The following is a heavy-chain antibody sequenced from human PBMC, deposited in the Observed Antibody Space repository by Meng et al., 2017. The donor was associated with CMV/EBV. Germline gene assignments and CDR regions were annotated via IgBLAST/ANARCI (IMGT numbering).Heavy chain of an antibody. J-gene: IGHJ5*02. V-gene: IGHV1-69*05. CDR1: GGTFSSYA. CDR3: ARDRYRLLVSVGRFNWFDP. D-gene: IGHD2-2*01. CDR2: IIPIFGTA. Sequence: SVKVSCKASGGTFSSYAISWVRQAPGQGLEWMGGIIPIFGTANYAQKFQGRVTITTDESTSTAYMELSSLRSEDTAVYYCARDRYRLLVSVGRFNWFDPWGQGTLVTVSS.